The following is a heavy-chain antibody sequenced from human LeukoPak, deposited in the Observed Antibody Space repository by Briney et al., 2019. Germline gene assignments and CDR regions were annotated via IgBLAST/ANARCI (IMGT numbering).Heavy chain of an antibody. V-gene: IGHV3-53*01. CDR2: IYGDGRT. CDR1: GFSVSNNY. Sequence: GGSLRLSCVVPGFSVSNNYIIWVRQAPGNGLERVSVIYGDGRTSHSASVRGRFTISRDNSKNIVSLQMNNLRAEDTAVYYCARGRGLGVVSPYFGYWGQGTLVTVSS. D-gene: IGHD3-3*01. J-gene: IGHJ4*02. CDR3: ARGRGLGVVSPYFGY.